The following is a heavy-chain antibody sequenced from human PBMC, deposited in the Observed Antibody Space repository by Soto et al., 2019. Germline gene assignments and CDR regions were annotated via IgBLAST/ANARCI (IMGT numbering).Heavy chain of an antibody. CDR2: INHRGST. D-gene: IGHD5-12*01. V-gene: IGHV4-34*01. CDR3: ARGRGEWLRGFLDY. CDR1: GGSFSGYY. J-gene: IGHJ4*02. Sequence: QVQLQQWGAGLLKPSETLSLTCAVYGGSFSGYYWSWIRQPPGKGLEWIGEINHRGSTNYNPSLQSRVTISVDTSKNQFSLKLSSVTAADTAVYYCARGRGEWLRGFLDYWGQGTLVTVSS.